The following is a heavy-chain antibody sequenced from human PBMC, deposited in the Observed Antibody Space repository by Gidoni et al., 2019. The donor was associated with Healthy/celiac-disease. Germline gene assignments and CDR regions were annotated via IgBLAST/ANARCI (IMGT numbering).Heavy chain of an antibody. CDR3: ARGWEHLDPLDY. CDR1: GHTFTGYY. D-gene: IGHD1-1*01. CDR2: INPNSGGT. J-gene: IGHJ4*02. V-gene: IGHV1-2*02. Sequence: QVQLVQSGDEVKKPGASVKVCCKASGHTFTGYYLHWVRRAPGQGLEWMGWINPNSGGTNYAQKFQGRVTMTRDTSISTAYMELSRLRSDDTAVYYCARGWEHLDPLDYWGQGTLVTVSS.